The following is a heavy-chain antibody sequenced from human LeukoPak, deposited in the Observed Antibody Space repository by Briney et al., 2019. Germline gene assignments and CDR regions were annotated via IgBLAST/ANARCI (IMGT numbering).Heavy chain of an antibody. J-gene: IGHJ5*02. CDR2: INPSGGST. CDR1: GYTFTSYD. CDR3: ARGPRGSGSRRFNWFDP. D-gene: IGHD3-10*01. Sequence: GASVKVSCTASGYTFTSYDINWVRQAPGQGLEWMGIINPSGGSTSYAQKFQGRVTMTRDTSTSTVYMELSSLRSEDTAVYYCARGPRGSGSRRFNWFDPWGQGTLVTVSS. V-gene: IGHV1-46*01.